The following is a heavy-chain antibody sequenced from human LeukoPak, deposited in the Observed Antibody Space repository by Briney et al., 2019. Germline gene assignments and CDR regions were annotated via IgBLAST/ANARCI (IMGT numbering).Heavy chain of an antibody. D-gene: IGHD1-14*01. J-gene: IGHJ6*03. Sequence: SETLSLTCAVSGYSISSGYYRGWIRQPPGKGLEWIGSIYHSGSTYYNPSLKSRVTISVDTSKNQFSLKLSSVTAADTAVYYCARLYINYYMDVWGKGTTVTVSS. V-gene: IGHV4-38-2*01. CDR3: ARLYINYYMDV. CDR1: GYSISSGYY. CDR2: IYHSGST.